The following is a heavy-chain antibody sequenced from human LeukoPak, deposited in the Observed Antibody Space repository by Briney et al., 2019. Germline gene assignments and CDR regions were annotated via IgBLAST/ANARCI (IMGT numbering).Heavy chain of an antibody. D-gene: IGHD5-24*01. CDR1: GGSFSGYY. J-gene: IGHJ4*02. CDR2: INHSGST. CDR3: ARGSRDGYNNHDY. Sequence: SETLSLTCAVYGGSFSGYYWSWIRQPPGKGLEWIGEINHSGSTNYNPSLKSRVTISVDTSKNQFSLKLSSVTAADTAVYYCARGSRDGYNNHDYWGQGTLVTVSS. V-gene: IGHV4-34*01.